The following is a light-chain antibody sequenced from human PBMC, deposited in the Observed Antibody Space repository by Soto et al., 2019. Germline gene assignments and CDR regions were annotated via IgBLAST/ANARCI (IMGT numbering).Light chain of an antibody. J-gene: IGLJ2*01. V-gene: IGLV1-44*01. CDR1: NSNIGDHT. Sequence: QSVLTQPPSASATPGQRVTISCSGSNSNIGDHTVNWYQQVPGTAPKVVIYSSNLRPSGVPDRFSGSKSGTSASLAISGLRSEDEADYYCAAWDGSLKGVVFGGGTKVTVL. CDR3: AAWDGSLKGVV. CDR2: SSN.